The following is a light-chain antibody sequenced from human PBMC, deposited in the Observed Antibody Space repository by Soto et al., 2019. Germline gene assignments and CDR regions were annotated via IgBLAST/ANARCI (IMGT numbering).Light chain of an antibody. CDR1: QSFTTSQ. J-gene: IGKJ1*01. V-gene: IGKV3-20*01. Sequence: EIVLTQSPATLSLSPGERATLSCRASQSFTTSQLAWYQQKPGQAPRVLIFGASSRATGIPDRFSGSGSGTNFTLTIGRLETEDSAVYYCQQYASSPRTFGKGTKVDI. CDR2: GAS. CDR3: QQYASSPRT.